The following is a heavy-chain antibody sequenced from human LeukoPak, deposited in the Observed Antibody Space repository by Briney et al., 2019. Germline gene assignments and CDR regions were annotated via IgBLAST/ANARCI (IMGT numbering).Heavy chain of an antibody. CDR2: ISGSGGST. CDR3: AKHLRGGMNYYYYMDV. D-gene: IGHD2-15*01. J-gene: IGHJ6*03. V-gene: IGHV3-23*01. CDR1: GFTFSSYG. Sequence: PGGSLRLSCAASGFTFSSYGMSWVRQAPGKGLEWVSAISGSGGSTYYADSVKGRFTISRDNSKNTLYLQMNSLRAEDTAVYYCAKHLRGGMNYYYYMDVWGKGTTVTISS.